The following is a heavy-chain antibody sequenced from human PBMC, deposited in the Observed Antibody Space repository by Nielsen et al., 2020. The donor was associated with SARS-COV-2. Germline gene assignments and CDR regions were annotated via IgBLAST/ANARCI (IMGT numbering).Heavy chain of an antibody. CDR2: VYYSGGA. CDR1: GDSISLSSGYY. J-gene: IGHJ4*02. Sequence: SETLSLTCSVSGDSISLSSGYYWGWIRQSPGKGLEWIGSVYYSGGAHYNPSLKRRATMSLDTSKNHFSLTLTSVTAADTAVYYCARAREYSSGWYPIEIQFWGQGTLVAVSS. D-gene: IGHD6-19*01. V-gene: IGHV4-39*07. CDR3: ARAREYSSGWYPIEIQF.